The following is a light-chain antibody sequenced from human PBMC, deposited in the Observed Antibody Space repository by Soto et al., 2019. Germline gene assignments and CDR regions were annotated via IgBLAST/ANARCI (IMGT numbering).Light chain of an antibody. J-gene: IGKJ5*01. V-gene: IGKV3-20*01. CDR3: QQHGISHIT. CDR1: QNINNNY. CDR2: DAY. Sequence: VLTQSPGTLALSPGLSATLSCSASQNINNNYLAWYQHKPGQAPRLLIYDAYLRATGVTDRFSGSGSGTDFTLTITRLEPDDSAVYYCQQHGISHITFGPGTRLEIK.